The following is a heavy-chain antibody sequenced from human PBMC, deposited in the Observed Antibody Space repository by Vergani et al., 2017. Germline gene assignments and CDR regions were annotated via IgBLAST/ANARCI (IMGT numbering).Heavy chain of an antibody. CDR3: ARDGHTMGYCSSTSCPVDY. Sequence: VQLVESGGGLVKPGGSLRLSCAASGFTFSNAWMSWVRQAPGKGLEWVAVISYDGSNKYYADSVKGRFTISRDNSKNTLYLQMNSLRAEDTAVYYCARDGHTMGYCSSTSCPVDYWGQGTLVTVSS. V-gene: IGHV3-30-3*01. J-gene: IGHJ4*02. D-gene: IGHD2-2*01. CDR1: GFTFSNAW. CDR2: ISYDGSNK.